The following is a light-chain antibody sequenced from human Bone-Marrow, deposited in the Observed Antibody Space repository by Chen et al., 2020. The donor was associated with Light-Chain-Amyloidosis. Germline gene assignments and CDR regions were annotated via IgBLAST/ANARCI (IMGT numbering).Light chain of an antibody. CDR2: GAS. V-gene: IGKV3-15*01. Sequence: EIVMVQSPATLSVSPGERATLSCRASQSVSSNLAWYQQKPGQAPRLLIYGASIRATGIPARFSGSGSGTEFTLTISSLQSEDVAVYYCQKYNNWPPLTFGGGTTVEIK. CDR3: QKYNNWPPLT. CDR1: QSVSSN. J-gene: IGKJ4*01.